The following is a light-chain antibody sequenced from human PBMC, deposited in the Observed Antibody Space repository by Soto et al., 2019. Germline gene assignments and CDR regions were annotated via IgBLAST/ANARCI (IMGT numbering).Light chain of an antibody. CDR2: AAS. V-gene: IGKV1-16*01. J-gene: IGKJ2*03. CDR3: HQYYS. Sequence: DVQMIQSPSSLSASVGDRVSITCRASQDISNYLAWFQQKPGKAPKSLIFAASSLQSGVPRRFSVSVSGTEFTLTITGXXXXXXXXXYCHQYYS. CDR1: QDISNY.